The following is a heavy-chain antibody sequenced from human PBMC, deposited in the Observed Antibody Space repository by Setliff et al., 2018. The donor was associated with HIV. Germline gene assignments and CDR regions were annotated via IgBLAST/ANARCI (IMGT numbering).Heavy chain of an antibody. CDR1: GGMPNRYA. J-gene: IGHJ4*02. Sequence: ASVKVSCKASGGMPNRYAISWVRQAPGQGLEWMGWISAYNGNTNYAQKLQGRVTMTTDTSTSTAYMELRSLRSDDTAVYYCAREGSPIYYFDYWSQGTLVTVSS. CDR3: AREGSPIYYFDY. D-gene: IGHD3-10*01. CDR2: ISAYNGNT. V-gene: IGHV1-18*01.